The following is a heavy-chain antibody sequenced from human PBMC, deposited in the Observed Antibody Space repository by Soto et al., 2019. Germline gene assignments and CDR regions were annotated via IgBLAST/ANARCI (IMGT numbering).Heavy chain of an antibody. Sequence: PGGSLRLSCAASGFTFSDYYMSWIRQAPGKGLEWVSYISSSSSYTNYADSVKGRFTISRDNAKNSLYLQMNSLRAEDTAVYYCATKSYGDWTWFDPWGQGTLVTVSS. J-gene: IGHJ5*02. CDR3: ATKSYGDWTWFDP. V-gene: IGHV3-11*06. CDR2: ISSSSSYT. D-gene: IGHD4-17*01. CDR1: GFTFSDYY.